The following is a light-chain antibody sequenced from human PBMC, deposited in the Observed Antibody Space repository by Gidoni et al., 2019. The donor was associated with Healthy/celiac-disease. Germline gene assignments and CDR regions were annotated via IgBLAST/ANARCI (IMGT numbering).Light chain of an antibody. V-gene: IGKV1-39*01. CDR1: QSITNF. CDR2: AAS. CDR3: QQSYSSPYT. Sequence: LQITPSPSSLSASVGDRVTITCRASQSITNFLNWYQQRPGKVPNLLIYAASSFQSGVPSRFSGSGSGTDFTLTISSLQPEDFATYYCQQSYSSPYTFGQGTKLEIK. J-gene: IGKJ2*01.